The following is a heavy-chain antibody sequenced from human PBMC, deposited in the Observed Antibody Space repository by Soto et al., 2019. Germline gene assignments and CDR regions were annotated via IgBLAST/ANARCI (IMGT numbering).Heavy chain of an antibody. V-gene: IGHV1-18*04. Sequence: GASVKVSCKAFGFIFNNYDISWVRQAPGDGSEWMGWISANSGNTNYAQKLQGRVTMTTDTSTSTDYMALRSERSDGRGVYCCSRAENHNRSGLDFWGQGTLVTVSS. D-gene: IGHD6-19*01. J-gene: IGHJ4*02. CDR3: SRAENHNRSGLDF. CDR1: GFIFNNYD. CDR2: ISANSGNT.